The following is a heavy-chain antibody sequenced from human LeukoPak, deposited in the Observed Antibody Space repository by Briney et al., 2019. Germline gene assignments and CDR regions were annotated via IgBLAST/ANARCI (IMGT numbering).Heavy chain of an antibody. Sequence: PGGSLRLSCATSGFTLSSYSMNWVRQAPGKGLEWVSYISSGSSTIYYADSVKGRFTISRDNAKNSLYLQMNSLRAEDTAVYYCARDVEQWLVRLYYFDYWGQGTLVTASS. CDR2: ISSGSSTI. V-gene: IGHV3-48*01. CDR3: ARDVEQWLVRLYYFDY. J-gene: IGHJ4*02. D-gene: IGHD6-19*01. CDR1: GFTLSSYS.